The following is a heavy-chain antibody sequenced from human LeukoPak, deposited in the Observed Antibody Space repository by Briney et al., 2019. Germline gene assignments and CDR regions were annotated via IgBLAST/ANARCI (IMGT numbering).Heavy chain of an antibody. D-gene: IGHD5-12*01. CDR2: INPNSGGT. Sequence: ASVKVPCKASGYTFTGYYMHWVRQAPGQGLEWMGWINPNSGGTNYAQKFQGRVTMTRDTSISTGYMELSRLRSDDTAVYYCARGRGPKGAFDIWGQGTMVTVSS. CDR3: ARGRGPKGAFDI. V-gene: IGHV1-2*02. J-gene: IGHJ3*02. CDR1: GYTFTGYY.